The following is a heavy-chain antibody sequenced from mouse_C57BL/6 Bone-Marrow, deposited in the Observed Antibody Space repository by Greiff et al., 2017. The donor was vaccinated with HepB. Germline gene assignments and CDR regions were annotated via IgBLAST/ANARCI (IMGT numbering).Heavy chain of an antibody. CDR3: AIPANWDGWAY. CDR2: INPNYGTT. V-gene: IGHV1-39*01. D-gene: IGHD4-1*01. CDR1: GYSFTDYN. J-gene: IGHJ3*01. Sequence: VHVKQSGPELVKPGASVKISCKASGYSFTDYNMNWVKQSNGKSLEWIGVINPNYGTTSYNQKFKGKATLTVDQSSSTAYMQLNSLTSEDSAVYYCAIPANWDGWAYWGQGTLVTVSA.